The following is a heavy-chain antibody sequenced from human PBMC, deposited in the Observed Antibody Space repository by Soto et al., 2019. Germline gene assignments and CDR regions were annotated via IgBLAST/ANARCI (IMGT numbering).Heavy chain of an antibody. CDR2: SYSNDEK. J-gene: IGHJ5*01. V-gene: IGHV2-26*01. D-gene: IGHD3-10*01. CDR1: GFSLGNPTMG. CDR3: ARMVRGVMANWFDS. Sequence: QVTLXEXXPXLXKPTETLTLTCTVSGFSLGNPTMGVSWIRQPPGKALEWLAHSYSNDEKSYSTSLKSRVTISKDTSKSHVVLTMSNMDPVDTATYYCARMVRGVMANWFDSWGQGTLVTVSS.